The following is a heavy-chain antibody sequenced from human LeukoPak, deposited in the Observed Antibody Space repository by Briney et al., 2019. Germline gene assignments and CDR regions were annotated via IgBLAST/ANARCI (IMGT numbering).Heavy chain of an antibody. D-gene: IGHD5-12*01. J-gene: IGHJ4*02. CDR2: ISWNSNTI. CDR1: GFSFDDYA. CDR3: ARGLRGYTGNEDY. V-gene: IGHV3-9*01. Sequence: PGRSLRLSCAASGFSFDDYAMHWVRQGPGKGLEWVSGISWNSNTIDYADSVKGRFTISRDNAKNSLYLQMNSLRVEDSAVYYCARGLRGYTGNEDYWGQGTLVTVSS.